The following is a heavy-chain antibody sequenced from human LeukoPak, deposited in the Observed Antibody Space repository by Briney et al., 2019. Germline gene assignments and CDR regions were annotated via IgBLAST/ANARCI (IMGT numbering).Heavy chain of an antibody. V-gene: IGHV1-46*01. Sequence: GASVKVSCKASGYTFTSYYMHWVRQAPGQGLEWMGIINPSGGNTSYAQKFQGRITMTTDTSTSTVYMELRNLRSDDTAVYYCARDLWNFYDDNVYNRDFDSWGQGTLVTVSS. CDR1: GYTFTSYY. CDR2: INPSGGNT. D-gene: IGHD3-16*01. CDR3: ARDLWNFYDDNVYNRDFDS. J-gene: IGHJ5*01.